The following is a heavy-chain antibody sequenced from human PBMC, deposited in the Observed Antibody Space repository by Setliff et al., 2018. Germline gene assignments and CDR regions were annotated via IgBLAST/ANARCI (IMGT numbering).Heavy chain of an antibody. J-gene: IGHJ5*02. V-gene: IGHV4-61*09. Sequence: SETLSLTCTVSGGSISSGSYYWSWIRQPAGKGLEWIGQIHTSGSTNYSPSLKSRVTISIDTSENQFSLKLNSVTATDTALYYCARRTFGSGRFDPWSQGTLVTVSS. CDR2: IHTSGST. CDR3: ARRTFGSGRFDP. D-gene: IGHD3-16*01. CDR1: GGSISSGSYY.